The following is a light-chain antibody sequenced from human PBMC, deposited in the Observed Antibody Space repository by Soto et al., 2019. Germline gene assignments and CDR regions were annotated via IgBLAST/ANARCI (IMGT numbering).Light chain of an antibody. CDR1: RSMSNY. Sequence: DIQMTQSPSTLSASVGDRVTITCRASRSMSNYLAWYQQNRGKAPKLLIYKASTLETGVPSRFCGSGSGTEFTLTISSLQPDDFATYCCQQYNSIPLTFGGGTKVEIK. V-gene: IGKV1-5*03. J-gene: IGKJ4*01. CDR2: KAS. CDR3: QQYNSIPLT.